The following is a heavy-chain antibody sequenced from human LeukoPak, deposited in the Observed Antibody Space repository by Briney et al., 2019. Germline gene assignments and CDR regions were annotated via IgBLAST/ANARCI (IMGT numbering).Heavy chain of an antibody. CDR3: ARAPYYYGSGSVDY. Sequence: SETLSLTCAVYSGSFSNSYWSWIRQPPGKGLEWIGDMDHSGRANYNPSLKSRVTISVDTSKNQFSLKLSSVTAADTAVYYCARAPYYYGSGSVDYWGQGTLVTVSS. CDR2: MDHSGRA. D-gene: IGHD3-10*01. V-gene: IGHV4-34*01. J-gene: IGHJ4*02. CDR1: SGSFSNSY.